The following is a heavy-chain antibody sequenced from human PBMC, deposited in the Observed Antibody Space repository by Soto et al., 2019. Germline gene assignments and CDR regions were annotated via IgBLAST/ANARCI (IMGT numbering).Heavy chain of an antibody. CDR1: GIILSNYA. Sequence: EEQLLESGGGLVQPGGSLRLSCAASGIILSNYAMSWVRQAPGKGLEWVSVISGSGDTRYYADSVKCRFTCSRDQSKNTWDLHRNILRVEDTAAYYCTTGQMVRGLHYYAMDVWGQGTRVTVSA. CDR2: ISGSGDTR. D-gene: IGHD3-10*01. CDR3: TTGQMVRGLHYYAMDV. J-gene: IGHJ6*01. V-gene: IGHV3-23*01.